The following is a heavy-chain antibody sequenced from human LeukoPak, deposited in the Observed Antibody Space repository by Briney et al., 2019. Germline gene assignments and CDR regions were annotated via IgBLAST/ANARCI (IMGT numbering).Heavy chain of an antibody. CDR1: GGSISSYY. CDR3: ARERRGYYYGMDV. D-gene: IGHD3-10*01. CDR2: IYYSGST. V-gene: IGHV4-59*12. J-gene: IGHJ6*02. Sequence: SETLSLTCTVSGGSISSYYWSWIRQPPGKGLEWIGYIYYSGSTNYNPSLKSRVTMSVDTSKNQFSLKLSSVTAADTAVYYCARERRGYYYGMDVWGQGTTVTVSS.